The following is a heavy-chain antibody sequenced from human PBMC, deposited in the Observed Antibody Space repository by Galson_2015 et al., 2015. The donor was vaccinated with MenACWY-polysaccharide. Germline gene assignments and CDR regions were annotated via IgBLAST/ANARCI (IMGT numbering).Heavy chain of an antibody. CDR2: DGSAT. D-gene: IGHD2-15*01. CDR3: TKAGAKYCRGSSCYFNWFDP. J-gene: IGHJ5*02. V-gene: IGHV3-74*01. Sequence: DGSATDYADSVRGRFTPSRDNAKNTLYLELNSLRAEDTAVYYCTKAGAKYCRGSSCYFNWFDPWGQGTLVTVSS.